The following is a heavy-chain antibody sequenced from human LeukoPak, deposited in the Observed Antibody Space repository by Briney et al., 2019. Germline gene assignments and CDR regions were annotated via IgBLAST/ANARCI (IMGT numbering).Heavy chain of an antibody. CDR3: ARSTSDYELYYYYYMDV. J-gene: IGHJ6*03. CDR1: GYTFTSYD. V-gene: IGHV1-8*01. CDR2: MNPNSGNT. Sequence: ASVKVSRKASGYTFTSYDINWVRQATGQGLVWMGWMNPNSGNTGYAQKFQGRVTMTRNTSISTAYMELSSLRSEDTAVYYCARSTSDYELYYYYYMDVWGKGTTVTVSS. D-gene: IGHD5-12*01.